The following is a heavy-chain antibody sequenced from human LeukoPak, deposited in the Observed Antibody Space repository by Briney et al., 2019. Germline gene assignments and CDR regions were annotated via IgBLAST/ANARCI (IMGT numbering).Heavy chain of an antibody. D-gene: IGHD3-3*01. CDR2: IYHSGST. CDR1: GYSISSGYY. CDR3: ARGAHYDFWSGYADY. J-gene: IGHJ4*02. Sequence: PSETLSLTCAVSGYSISSGYYWGWIRPPPGKGLEWIGSIYHSGSTYYNPSLKSRVIISVDTSKNQFSLKLSSVTAADTAVYYCARGAHYDFWSGYADYWGQGTLVTVSS. V-gene: IGHV4-38-2*01.